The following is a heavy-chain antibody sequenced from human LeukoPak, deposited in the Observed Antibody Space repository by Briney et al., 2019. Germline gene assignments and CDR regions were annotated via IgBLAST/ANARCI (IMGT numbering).Heavy chain of an antibody. CDR1: GFIFSTFW. CDR2: ISSSSSYI. J-gene: IGHJ4*02. D-gene: IGHD6-19*01. Sequence: GGSLRLSCAASGFIFSTFWMSWVRQAPGKGLEWVSSISSSSSYIYYADSVKGRFTISRDNAKNSLYLQMNSLRAEDTAVYYCARVAVADFDYWGQGTLVTVSS. V-gene: IGHV3-21*01. CDR3: ARVAVADFDY.